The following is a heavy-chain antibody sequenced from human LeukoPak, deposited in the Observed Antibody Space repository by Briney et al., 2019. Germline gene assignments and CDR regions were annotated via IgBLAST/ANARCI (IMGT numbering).Heavy chain of an antibody. V-gene: IGHV1-69*02. Sequence: ASVKVSCKASGGTFSSYTISWVRQAPGQGLEWMGRIIPLLGIPNYAQKFQGRLTITADKSTSTVYVELGSLRSDDTAVYYCAAGNYDILTAQTYCYMDVWGKGTAVTVSS. D-gene: IGHD3-9*01. CDR1: GGTFSSYT. CDR3: AAGNYDILTAQTYCYMDV. CDR2: IIPLLGIP. J-gene: IGHJ6*03.